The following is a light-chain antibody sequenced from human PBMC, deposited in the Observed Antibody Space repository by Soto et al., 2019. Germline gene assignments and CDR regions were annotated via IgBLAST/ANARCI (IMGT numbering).Light chain of an antibody. J-gene: IGLJ2*01. CDR1: SSDVGGYNY. CDR3: SSYAGSNNFDVV. Sequence: QCVLTQPPSASGSPRRSGSISCTETSSDVGGYNYVSWYQQHPGKAPKLMIYEVSNRPSGVPDRFSGSKSGNTASLTVSGLQAEDEADYYCSSYAGSNNFDVVFGGGTKVTVL. CDR2: EVS. V-gene: IGLV2-8*01.